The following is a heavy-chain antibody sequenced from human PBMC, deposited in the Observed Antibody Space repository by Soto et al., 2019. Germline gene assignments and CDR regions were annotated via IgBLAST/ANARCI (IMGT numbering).Heavy chain of an antibody. V-gene: IGHV3-66*02. D-gene: IGHD3-10*01. J-gene: IGHJ4*02. CDR3: AKVHGVWFGESNRFDY. CDR2: IYSGGTK. CDR1: GFTVNSFY. Sequence: GGSLILSCAASGFTVNSFYMSWVRQAPGEGLRWVSIIYSGGTKYYADSVKGRFTISRDNSKNTLYLQMNSLRAEDTAVYYCAKVHGVWFGESNRFDYWGQGTLVTVSS.